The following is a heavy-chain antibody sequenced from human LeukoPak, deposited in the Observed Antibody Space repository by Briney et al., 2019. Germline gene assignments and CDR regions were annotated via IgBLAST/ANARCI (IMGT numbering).Heavy chain of an antibody. CDR1: GDFITSSDHY. D-gene: IGHD3-10*01. CDR3: ARHLYYSASAFWYIDL. CDR2: VSQSGNT. Sequence: SETLSLTCTLSGDFITSSDHYWVWIRQSPGKGLEWIGSVSQSGNTYYRSSLKSRVTVSIDTSKNEFSLILTSVTAAGTAQYYCARHLYYSASAFWYIDLWGRGTLVIVSP. V-gene: IGHV4-39*01. J-gene: IGHJ2*01.